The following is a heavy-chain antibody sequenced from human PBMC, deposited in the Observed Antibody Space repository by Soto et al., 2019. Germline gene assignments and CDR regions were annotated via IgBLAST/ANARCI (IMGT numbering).Heavy chain of an antibody. CDR2: IIPIFGTA. J-gene: IGHJ5*02. CDR1: GGTFSSYA. V-gene: IGHV1-69*01. Sequence: QVQLVQSGAEVKKPGSSVKVSCKASGGTFSSYAISWVRQAPGQGLEWMGGIIPIFGTANYAQKFQGRVTITADESTSTAYMELSSLRSEDTAVYYCARQEYYYDSSGYSERGRWFDPWGQGTLVTVSS. CDR3: ARQEYYYDSSGYSERGRWFDP. D-gene: IGHD3-22*01.